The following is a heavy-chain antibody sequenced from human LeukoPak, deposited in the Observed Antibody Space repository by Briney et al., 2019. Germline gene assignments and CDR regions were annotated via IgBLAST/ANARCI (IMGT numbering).Heavy chain of an antibody. CDR3: ARHRGGLNWFDP. Sequence: SETLSLTCTVSGDSISSSSYYWGWIRQPPGKGLEWIGSIFYSGSTDYNPSLKSRVTISVDTSKNQFSLKLSSVTAADTAVYYCARHRGGLNWFDPWGQGTLVTVSS. V-gene: IGHV4-39*01. CDR1: GDSISSSSYY. CDR2: IFYSGST. J-gene: IGHJ5*02. D-gene: IGHD6-25*01.